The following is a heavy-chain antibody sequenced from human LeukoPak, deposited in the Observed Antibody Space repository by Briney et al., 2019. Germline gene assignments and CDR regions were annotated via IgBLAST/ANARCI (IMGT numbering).Heavy chain of an antibody. CDR2: ISYDGSNK. J-gene: IGHJ4*02. Sequence: PGGSLRLSCATSGFTFSNYAMHWVRQAPGKGLEWVAVISYDGSNKYYADSVKGRFTISRDNSKNTLHLQMNSLRAEDTAVYYCAKVGKGSAGGYWGQGTLVTVSS. D-gene: IGHD2-15*01. CDR1: GFTFSNYA. V-gene: IGHV3-30-3*01. CDR3: AKVGKGSAGGY.